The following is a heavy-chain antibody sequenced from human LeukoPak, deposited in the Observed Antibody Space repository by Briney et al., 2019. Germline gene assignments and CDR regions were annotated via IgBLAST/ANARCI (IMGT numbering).Heavy chain of an antibody. CDR2: IYYGGST. D-gene: IGHD2-15*01. CDR1: GGSISSGGYY. CDR3: ARVYCSDGSCFFDY. V-gene: IGHV4-31*03. Sequence: PSETLSLTCTVSGGSISSGGYYWSWIRQHPGKGLECIGYIYYGGSTYHNPSLKSRVTISVDTSKNQFSLKLSSVTAADTALYYCARVYCSDGSCFFDYWGQGTLVTVSS. J-gene: IGHJ4*02.